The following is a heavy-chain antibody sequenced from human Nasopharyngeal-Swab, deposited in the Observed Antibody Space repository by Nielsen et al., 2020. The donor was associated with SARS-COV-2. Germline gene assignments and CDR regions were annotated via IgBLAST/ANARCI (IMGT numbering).Heavy chain of an antibody. CDR3: ARLLVPAAIRPLYYFDY. Sequence: GESLKISCKSSGYSFTSYWIGWVRQMPGKGLEWMGIIYPGDSDTRYSPSFQGQVTISADKSISTACLQWSSLKASDTAMYYCARLLVPAAIRPLYYFDYWGQGTLVTVSS. D-gene: IGHD2-2*02. CDR1: GYSFTSYW. V-gene: IGHV5-51*01. J-gene: IGHJ4*02. CDR2: IYPGDSDT.